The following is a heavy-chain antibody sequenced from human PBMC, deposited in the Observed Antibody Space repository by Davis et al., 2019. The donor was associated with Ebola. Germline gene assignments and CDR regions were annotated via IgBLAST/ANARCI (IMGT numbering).Heavy chain of an antibody. CDR3: ARDLVAGTYYYYYGMDV. CDR2: INTNTGNP. Sequence: AASVKVSCKASGYTFTSYAMNWVRQAPGQGLEWMGWINTNTGNPTYAQGFTGRFVFSLDTSVSTAYLQISSLKAEDTAVYYCARDLVAGTYYYYYGMDVWGKGTTGTVSS. J-gene: IGHJ6*04. V-gene: IGHV7-4-1*02. CDR1: GYTFTSYA. D-gene: IGHD6-19*01.